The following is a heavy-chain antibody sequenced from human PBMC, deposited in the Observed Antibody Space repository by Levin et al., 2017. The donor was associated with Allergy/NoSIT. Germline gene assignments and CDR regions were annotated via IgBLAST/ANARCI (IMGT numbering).Heavy chain of an antibody. V-gene: IGHV5-51*01. D-gene: IGHD3-3*01. Sequence: RGESLKISCKVSGYNFYTFWIGWVRQKPGKGLEWMGIIYPSDSDSRYNPSFQGHVTFSVDKATSTAYLRWKSLTTSDSAMYFCARLRPDDYDYWSGYYVTSLFDYWGQGTQVTVSS. J-gene: IGHJ4*02. CDR1: GYNFYTFW. CDR2: IYPSDSDS. CDR3: ARLRPDDYDYWSGYYVTSLFDY.